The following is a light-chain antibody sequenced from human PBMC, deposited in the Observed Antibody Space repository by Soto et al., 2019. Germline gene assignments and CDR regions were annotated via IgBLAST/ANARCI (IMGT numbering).Light chain of an antibody. J-gene: IGLJ2*01. CDR1: NIGSKS. V-gene: IGLV3-21*04. Sequence: SYELTQPPSVSVAPGKTARIPCGGNNIGSKSVHWYQQKPGQAPVLVIYYDSDRPSGIPERFSGSNSGNTATLTISRVEAGDEADYYCQGWDSSSVVFGGGTKLTFL. CDR3: QGWDSSSVV. CDR2: YDS.